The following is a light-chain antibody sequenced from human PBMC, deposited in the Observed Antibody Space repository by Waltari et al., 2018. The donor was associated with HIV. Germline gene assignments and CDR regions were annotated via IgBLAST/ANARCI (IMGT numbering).Light chain of an antibody. CDR1: RGSIASNS. Sequence: NFMLTQPHSVSDPPGKTVTISCTRNRGSIASNSVQWYQRRPGSSPTTVIFDHSQRPSGVSDRFSASIDTSSNSASLTIVGLKTEDEGDFFCHSYDSDNQIFGGGTKLTVL. CDR2: DHS. CDR3: HSYDSDNQI. V-gene: IGLV6-57*01. J-gene: IGLJ2*01.